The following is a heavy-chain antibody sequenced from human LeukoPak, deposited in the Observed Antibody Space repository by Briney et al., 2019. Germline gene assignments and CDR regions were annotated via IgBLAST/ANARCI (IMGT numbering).Heavy chain of an antibody. V-gene: IGHV3-53*01. D-gene: IGHD3-10*01. J-gene: IGHJ6*03. CDR3: ARDSLGWFAPINYYYYYMDV. Sequence: PGGSLRLSCAASRFTVSSNYMSWVRQAPGKGLEWVSEIYSDGSTYYAASVKGRFSISRDNSKNTVYLQMSSLRAEDTAIYYCARDSLGWFAPINYYYYYMDVWGKGTTVTISS. CDR2: IYSDGST. CDR1: RFTVSSNY.